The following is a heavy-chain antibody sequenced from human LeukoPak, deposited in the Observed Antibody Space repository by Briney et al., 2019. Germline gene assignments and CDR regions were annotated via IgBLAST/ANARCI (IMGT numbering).Heavy chain of an antibody. J-gene: IGHJ4*02. CDR3: ARVGVRGVIEGASDY. CDR2: INPNSGGT. D-gene: IGHD3-10*01. Sequence: ASVKVSCKASGYTFTGYYMHWVRQAPGQGLEWMGWINPNSGGTNYAQKFQGRVTMTRDTSISTAYVELSRLRSDDTAVYYCARVGVRGVIEGASDYWGQGTLVTVSS. CDR1: GYTFTGYY. V-gene: IGHV1-2*02.